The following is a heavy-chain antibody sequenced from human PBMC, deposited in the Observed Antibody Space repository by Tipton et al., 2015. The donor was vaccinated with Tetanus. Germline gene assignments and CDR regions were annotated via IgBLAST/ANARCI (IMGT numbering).Heavy chain of an antibody. CDR2: IFPDDSDT. CDR3: AGMYSSSSPFDH. Sequence: QLVQSGGEVKKPGESLKISCKGSGYSFTSHWIGWVRQMPGKGLEWMGMIFPDDSDTRYSPSFQGHVTFSVDQSTSTVYLQWISLKASDTAVYFCAGMYSSSSPFDHWGQGTLVAVSS. V-gene: IGHV5-51*01. D-gene: IGHD1-26*01. J-gene: IGHJ4*02. CDR1: GYSFTSHW.